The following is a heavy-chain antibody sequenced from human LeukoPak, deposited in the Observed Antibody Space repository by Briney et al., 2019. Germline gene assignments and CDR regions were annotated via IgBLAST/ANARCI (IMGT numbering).Heavy chain of an antibody. CDR2: ISYDGSNK. CDR3: ARDAFSGGDFYDY. J-gene: IGHJ4*02. V-gene: IGHV3-30-3*01. Sequence: GGSLRLSYAASGFTFSSYAMHWVRQAPGKGLEWVAVISYDGSNKYYADSVKGRFTISRDNSKNTLYLQMNSLRAEDTAVYYCARDAFSGGDFYDYWGQGTLVTVSS. CDR1: GFTFSSYA. D-gene: IGHD2-21*02.